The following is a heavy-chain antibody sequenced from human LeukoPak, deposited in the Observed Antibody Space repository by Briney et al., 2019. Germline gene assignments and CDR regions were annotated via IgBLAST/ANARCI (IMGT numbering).Heavy chain of an antibody. V-gene: IGHV3-23*01. CDR2: ISRSGGST. D-gene: IGHD6-13*01. Sequence: GGSLRPSCAASGFTFSSSAMSWVRQAPGKGLEWVSAISRSGGSTAYADSVKGRFTISRDNSKNTLYLQMNSLRAEDTAVYYCAKSFGPVIAAAGTGADWGQGTLVTVSS. J-gene: IGHJ4*02. CDR3: AKSFGPVIAAAGTGAD. CDR1: GFTFSSSA.